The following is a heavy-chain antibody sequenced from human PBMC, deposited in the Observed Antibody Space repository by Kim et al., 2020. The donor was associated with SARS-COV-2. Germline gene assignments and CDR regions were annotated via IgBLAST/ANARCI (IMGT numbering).Heavy chain of an antibody. J-gene: IGHJ3*02. CDR2: ISYDGSNK. CDR1: GFTFSSYA. D-gene: IGHD3-22*01. CDR3: ARDRAMIVGAFDI. Sequence: GGSLRLSCAASGFTFSSYAMHWVRQAPGKGLEWVAVISYDGSNKYYADSVKGRFTISRDNSKNTLYLQMNSLRAEDTAVYYCARDRAMIVGAFDIWGQGT. V-gene: IGHV3-30*04.